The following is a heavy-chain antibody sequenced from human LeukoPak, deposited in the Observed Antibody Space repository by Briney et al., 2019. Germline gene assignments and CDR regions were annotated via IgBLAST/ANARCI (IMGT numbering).Heavy chain of an antibody. J-gene: IGHJ3*02. CDR2: ISGSGGST. V-gene: IGHV3-23*01. Sequence: GGSLRLSCAASGFTFSSYAMSWVRQAPGKGLEWVSAISGSGGSTYYADSVKGRFTISRDNSKNTLYLQMNSLRAEDTAVYYCANSYSSSWGALDIWGRGTMVTVSS. CDR3: ANSYSSSWGALDI. D-gene: IGHD6-13*01. CDR1: GFTFSSYA.